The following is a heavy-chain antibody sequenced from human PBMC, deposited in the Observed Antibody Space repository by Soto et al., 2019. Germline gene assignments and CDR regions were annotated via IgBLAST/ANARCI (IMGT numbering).Heavy chain of an antibody. CDR1: GFTFSDYW. D-gene: IGHD1-1*01. J-gene: IGHJ4*02. CDR3: TREWSHQLELDY. Sequence: EVHLVESGGGLVQPGGSLRLSCAASGFTFSDYWMSWVRQAPGKGLEWVANIKQDGSEIYYGDSVKGRFTISRDNAQNSLNLQMSSLNIEDTAIYYCTREWSHQLELDYWGQGTLVTVSS. CDR2: IKQDGSEI. V-gene: IGHV3-7*01.